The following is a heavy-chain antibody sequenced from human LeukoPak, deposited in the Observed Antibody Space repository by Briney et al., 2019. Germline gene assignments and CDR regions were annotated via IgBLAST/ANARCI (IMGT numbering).Heavy chain of an antibody. V-gene: IGHV1-69*04. Sequence: ASVKVSCKASGGTFSSYAMSWVRQAPGQGLEWMGRIIPILGIANYAQKFQGRVTITADKSTSTAYMELSSLSSEDTAVYYCASSMITFGGVPYYFDYWGQGTLVTVSS. D-gene: IGHD3-16*01. CDR3: ASSMITFGGVPYYFDY. J-gene: IGHJ4*02. CDR1: GGTFSSYA. CDR2: IIPILGIA.